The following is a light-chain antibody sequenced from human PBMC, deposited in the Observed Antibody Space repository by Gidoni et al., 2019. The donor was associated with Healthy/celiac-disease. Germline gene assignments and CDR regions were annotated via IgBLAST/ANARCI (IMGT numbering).Light chain of an antibody. CDR1: QSVSSY. J-gene: IGKJ4*01. CDR2: DAS. V-gene: IGKV3-11*01. CDR3: QQRRNWLT. Sequence: EIVSSQSPATLSLSPGERATLSCRASQSVSSYLAWYQQKPGQAPRRLIYDASNRATGIPARFSGSGSGTDFTLTISSLEPEDFAVYYCQQRRNWLTFGGGTKVEIK.